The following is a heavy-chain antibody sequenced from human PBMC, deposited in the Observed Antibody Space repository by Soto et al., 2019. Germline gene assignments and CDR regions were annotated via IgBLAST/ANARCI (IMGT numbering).Heavy chain of an antibody. J-gene: IGHJ4*02. CDR1: GASISSSSYY. CDR3: ARGRGYCSGGSCYPYIDY. D-gene: IGHD2-15*01. CDR2: IYYSGST. V-gene: IGHV4-39*01. Sequence: QLQLQESGPGLVKPSETLSLTCTVSGASISSSSYYWGWIRQAPGKGLGWIGSIYYSGSTYYNPSLKSRVTISVDTSKNQFSLKLSSVTAADTAVYYCARGRGYCSGGSCYPYIDYWGQGTLVTVSS.